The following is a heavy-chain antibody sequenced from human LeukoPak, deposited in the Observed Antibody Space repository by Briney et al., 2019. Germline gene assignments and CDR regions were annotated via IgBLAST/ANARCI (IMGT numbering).Heavy chain of an antibody. D-gene: IGHD1-14*01. CDR3: ARGSRLYKLVDYFDY. CDR2: IWYDGSNK. Sequence: PGGSLRLSCAASGFTFSSYGMHWVRQAPGKGLEWVAVIWYDGSNKYYADSVKGRFTISRDNSKNTLYLQMNSLRAEDTAVYYCARGSRLYKLVDYFDYWGQGTLVTVSS. V-gene: IGHV3-33*01. CDR1: GFTFSSYG. J-gene: IGHJ4*02.